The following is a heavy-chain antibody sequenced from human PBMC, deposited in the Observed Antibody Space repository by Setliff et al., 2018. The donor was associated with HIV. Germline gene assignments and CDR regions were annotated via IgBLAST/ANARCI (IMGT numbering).Heavy chain of an antibody. CDR2: ISSSSRTR. CDR3: ARVANVLAHPLYYYYMDV. Sequence: GGSLRLSCAASGFTLSIYSMKWVRQAPGKGLEWVSYISSSSRTRYYGDSVKGRFTVSRDNAKNSLYLQMNSLRAEGTAVYYCARVANVLAHPLYYYYMDVWGKGTTVTVSS. V-gene: IGHV3-48*01. D-gene: IGHD2-8*01. CDR1: GFTLSIYS. J-gene: IGHJ6*03.